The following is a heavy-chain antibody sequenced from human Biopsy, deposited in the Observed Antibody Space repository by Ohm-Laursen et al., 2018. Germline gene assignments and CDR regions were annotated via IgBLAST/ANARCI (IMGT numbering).Heavy chain of an antibody. CDR3: ARDETGSSVFGPYYYGMDV. CDR1: GYSFTKYY. CDR2: INPTGGTT. V-gene: IGHV1-46*01. D-gene: IGHD3-9*01. J-gene: IGHJ6*02. Sequence: SSVKVSCKASGYSFTKYYINWVRQAPGQGLEWMGIINPTGGTTSYAEKFQGRVTLTRDTSTGTVYLELNSLIYEDTALYYRARDETGSSVFGPYYYGMDVWGQGTTVTVSS.